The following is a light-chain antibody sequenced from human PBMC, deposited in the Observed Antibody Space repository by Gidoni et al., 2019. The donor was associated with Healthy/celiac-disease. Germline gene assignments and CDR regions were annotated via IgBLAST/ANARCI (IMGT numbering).Light chain of an antibody. Sequence: QSALTQPASVSGSPGQSFTISCTGTSSDVGGYNYVSWYQQHPGKAPKLMIYDVSNRPSGVSNRFSGSKSGNTASLTISGLQAEGEADYYCSSYTSSSTRVFGTGTEVTVL. J-gene: IGLJ1*01. CDR1: SSDVGGYNY. CDR3: SSYTSSSTRV. CDR2: DVS. V-gene: IGLV2-14*03.